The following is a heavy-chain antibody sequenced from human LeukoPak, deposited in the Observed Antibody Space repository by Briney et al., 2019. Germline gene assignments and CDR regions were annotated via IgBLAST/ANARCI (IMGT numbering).Heavy chain of an antibody. D-gene: IGHD6-19*01. Sequence: PGVSLRLSCAASGFTFSSYAMHWVRQAPGKGLEWVAVISYDGSNKYYADSVKDRFTISRDNSKSTLYLQMNSLRAEDTAVYYCARDFLQWLVLSGVVYWGQGTLVTVSS. J-gene: IGHJ4*02. CDR3: ARDFLQWLVLSGVVY. V-gene: IGHV3-30*04. CDR1: GFTFSSYA. CDR2: ISYDGSNK.